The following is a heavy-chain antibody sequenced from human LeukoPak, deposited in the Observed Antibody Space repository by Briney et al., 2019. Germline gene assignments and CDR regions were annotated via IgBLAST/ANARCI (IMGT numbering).Heavy chain of an antibody. J-gene: IGHJ4*02. D-gene: IGHD3-3*01. V-gene: IGHV3-23*01. CDR2: INGSGGST. CDR1: GFTFSNYA. CDR3: AKKEVLRFLEWSYFDY. Sequence: GGSLRLSCAASGFTFSNYAMSWARQAPGKGLEWVSGINGSGGSTYYADSVKGRFTISRDNSKNTLYLQMNSLRAEDTAVYYCAKKEVLRFLEWSYFDYWGQGTLVTVSS.